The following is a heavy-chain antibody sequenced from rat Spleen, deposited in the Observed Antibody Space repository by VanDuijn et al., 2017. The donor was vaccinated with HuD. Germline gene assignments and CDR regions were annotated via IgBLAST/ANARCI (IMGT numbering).Heavy chain of an antibody. CDR1: GFSLSSYG. CDR3: TRSGTMGITTGDY. CDR2: ISSGGST. V-gene: IGHV2S8*01. Sequence: QVQLKESGPGLVQPSQTLSLTCTVSGFSLSSYGVIWVRQPPGKGLEWIAAISSGGSTYYNSALKSRLSISRDTSKSQVFLKMNSLQTEDTAIYFCTRSGTMGITTGDYWGQGVMVTVSS. D-gene: IGHD1-9*01. J-gene: IGHJ2*01.